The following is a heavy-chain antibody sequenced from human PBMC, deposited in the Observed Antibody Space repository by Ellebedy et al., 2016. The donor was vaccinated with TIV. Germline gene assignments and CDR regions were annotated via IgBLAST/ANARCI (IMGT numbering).Heavy chain of an antibody. CDR1: HYTFSTYD. CDR3: AREGVAGMFYFDY. Sequence: AASVKVSCKASHYTFSTYDISWVRQAPGHGLEWIGWISPHNDNTTYAQKLQGRVTMTTDTSTSTAYTELRSLRSGDTAVYYCAREGVAGMFYFDYWGQGALVTVSS. D-gene: IGHD6-19*01. CDR2: ISPHNDNT. V-gene: IGHV1-18*01. J-gene: IGHJ4*02.